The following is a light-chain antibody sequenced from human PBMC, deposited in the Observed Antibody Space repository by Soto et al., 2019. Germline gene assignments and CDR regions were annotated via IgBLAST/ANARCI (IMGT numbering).Light chain of an antibody. CDR2: EGS. CDR3: CSYAGSSYYV. V-gene: IGLV2-23*01. CDR1: SSDFGAYDS. J-gene: IGLJ1*01. Sequence: QSVLAQPASVSGSPGQSITISCTGTSSDFGAYDSVSWYQHRPGKAPQFILYEGSKRPSGVYNRFSGSKSGNTASLTISGLQAEDEAYYYCCSYAGSSYYVFGSGTKVTV.